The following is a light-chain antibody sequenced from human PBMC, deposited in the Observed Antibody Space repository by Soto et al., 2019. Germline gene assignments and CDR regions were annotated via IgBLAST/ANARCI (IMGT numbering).Light chain of an antibody. Sequence: QLVLTQSPSASASLGASVKLTCTLSSGHSNYAIAWHQQQPEKGPRYLMKVNSGGSHIKGDGIPDRFSGSSSGAERYLFIASLQSEDEADYYCQTWCTGSAIVVFGGGTQLTVL. CDR1: SGHSNYA. J-gene: IGLJ7*01. CDR2: VNSGGSH. V-gene: IGLV4-69*01. CDR3: QTWCTGSAIVV.